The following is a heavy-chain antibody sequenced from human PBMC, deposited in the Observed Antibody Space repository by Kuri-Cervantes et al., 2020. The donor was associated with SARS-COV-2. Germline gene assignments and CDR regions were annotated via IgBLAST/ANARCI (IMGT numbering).Heavy chain of an antibody. Sequence: GGSLRLSCAASGFTFSSYSMNWVRQAPGKGLEWVSYISSSSSTIYCADSVKGRFTISRDNAKNSLYLQMNSLRDEDTAVYYCARASGYCSGGSCSPYYYYGMDVWGQGTTVTVSS. CDR3: ARASGYCSGGSCSPYYYYGMDV. D-gene: IGHD2-15*01. CDR1: GFTFSSYS. CDR2: ISSSSSTI. V-gene: IGHV3-48*02. J-gene: IGHJ6*02.